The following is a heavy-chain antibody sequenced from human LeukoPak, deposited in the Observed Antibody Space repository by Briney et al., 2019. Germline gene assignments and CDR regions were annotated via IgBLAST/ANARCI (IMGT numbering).Heavy chain of an antibody. CDR1: GFTFSSYA. Sequence: GGSLRLSCAASGFTFSSYAMHWVRQAPGKGLEWVAVISYDGSNKYYADSVKGRFTISRDNSKNTLYLQMNSLRAEDTAVYYCAREYCSGSSCPGGWWFDPWGQGTLVTVSS. D-gene: IGHD2-15*01. CDR3: AREYCSGSSCPGGWWFDP. J-gene: IGHJ5*02. CDR2: ISYDGSNK. V-gene: IGHV3-30-3*01.